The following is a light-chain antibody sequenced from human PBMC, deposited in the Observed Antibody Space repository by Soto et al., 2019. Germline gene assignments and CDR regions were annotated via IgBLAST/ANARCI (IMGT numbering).Light chain of an antibody. J-gene: IGLJ3*02. CDR1: SSNIGAGYD. V-gene: IGLV1-40*01. CDR3: QSYDSSLSGWV. Sequence: QSVLTQPPSVSGAPGQRVTISCTESSSNIGAGYDVHWYQQLPGTAPKLLIYGNSNRPSGVPDRFSGSKSGTSASLAITGVQAEDEGDYYCQSYDSSLSGWVFGGGTKVTVL. CDR2: GNS.